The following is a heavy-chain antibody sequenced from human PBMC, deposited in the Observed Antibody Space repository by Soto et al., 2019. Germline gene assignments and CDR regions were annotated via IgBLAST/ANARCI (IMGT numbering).Heavy chain of an antibody. CDR1: SGSISSHYW. D-gene: IGHD2-2*01. J-gene: IGHJ3*02. V-gene: IGHV4-4*02. Sequence: QVQLQESGPGLVTASGTLSLTCAVSSGSISSHYWWSWVRQPPGKGLEWIGEIYHTGSANSNPSLKSRVRISVDKSKNQFSLKLSSVTAADTAVYYCATCSSIRCQSAFHIWGRGTMVTVSS. CDR2: IYHTGSA. CDR3: ATCSSIRCQSAFHI.